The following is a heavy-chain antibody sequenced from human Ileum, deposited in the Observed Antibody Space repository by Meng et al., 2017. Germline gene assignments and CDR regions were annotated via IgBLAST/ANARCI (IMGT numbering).Heavy chain of an antibody. CDR2: INHSGSS. J-gene: IGHJ2*01. Sequence: QAWAAGLLTPLCALSLTGAVCGASCSVYYWGWIPQAPGKCLEWIGEINHSGSSNYKPSLKSRVSISVDRSNNQISLTVSSVTAADTAVYYCARGRYGDYWCYFDLWGRGTLVTVSS. CDR1: GASCSVYY. CDR3: ARGRYGDYWCYFDL. V-gene: IGHV4-34*01. D-gene: IGHD4-17*01.